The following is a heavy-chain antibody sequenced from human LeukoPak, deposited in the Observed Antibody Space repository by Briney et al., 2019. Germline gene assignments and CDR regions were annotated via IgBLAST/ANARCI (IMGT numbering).Heavy chain of an antibody. V-gene: IGHV1-69*05. CDR3: ARGVDGGYCSGGSCRDY. CDR2: IIPIFGTA. CDR1: GGTFSSYA. D-gene: IGHD2-15*01. J-gene: IGHJ4*02. Sequence: SVKVSCKASGGTFSSYAISWVRQAPGQGLEWMGRIIPIFGTANYAQKFQGRVTITTDESTSTAYMELSSLRSEDTAVYYCARGVDGGYCSGGSCRDYWGQGTLVTVSS.